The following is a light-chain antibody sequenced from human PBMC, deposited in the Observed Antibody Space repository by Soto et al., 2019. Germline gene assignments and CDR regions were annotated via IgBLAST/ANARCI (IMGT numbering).Light chain of an antibody. J-gene: IGKJ1*01. V-gene: IGKV1-39*01. CDR1: QGISTY. CDR3: QQSYNTTWT. CDR2: AAS. Sequence: DIQMTQSPSSLSESAGGRVTITCRASQGISTYLNWYQQKPGKAPKLLIYAASSLQSGVPSRFSGSGSETDFTLTISSLQPEDFATYSCQQSYNTTWTFGQGTKVDNK.